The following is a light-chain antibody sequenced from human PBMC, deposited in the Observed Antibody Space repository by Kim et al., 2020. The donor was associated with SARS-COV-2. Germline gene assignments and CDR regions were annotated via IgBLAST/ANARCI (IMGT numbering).Light chain of an antibody. Sequence: ENVLTQSPGTLSLSPGERATLSCRASQSVSSNFLAWYQQKVGQAPRLLIYDASKRATDIPAKFSGSGSGTDFTLTISSLESDDFAVYYCHQRSDWPLTFGGGTKVDIK. CDR3: HQRSDWPLT. V-gene: IGKV3-11*01. J-gene: IGKJ4*01. CDR1: QSVSSN. CDR2: DAS.